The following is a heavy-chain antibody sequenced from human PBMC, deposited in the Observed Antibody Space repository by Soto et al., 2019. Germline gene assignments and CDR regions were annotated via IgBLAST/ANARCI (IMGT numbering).Heavy chain of an antibody. D-gene: IGHD4-17*01. V-gene: IGHV3-23*01. J-gene: IGHJ3*01. Sequence: PGGSLRLSCVASGFTFSSYALTWVRQAPGKGLEWVSSITGNGDYARYTDSVKGRFTITRDNAKNTLFLQMKSLRADDTAIYYCGKDPNGDYFGAFDSWGQGTMVTVSS. CDR2: ITGNGDYA. CDR1: GFTFSSYA. CDR3: GKDPNGDYFGAFDS.